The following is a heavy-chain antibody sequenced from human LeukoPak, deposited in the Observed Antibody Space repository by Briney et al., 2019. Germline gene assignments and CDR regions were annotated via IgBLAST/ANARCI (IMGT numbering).Heavy chain of an antibody. Sequence: ASVKVSCKASVYTFTSYGITWVRQAPGQGLEWMGWISGYNGNTNCAQKFQGRVTMTTDTSTSTAYMELRSLTSDDTAVYFCARVVLGSSGYFYSVDYWGQGTLVTVSS. CDR1: VYTFTSYG. CDR2: ISGYNGNT. J-gene: IGHJ4*02. V-gene: IGHV1-18*01. D-gene: IGHD3-22*01. CDR3: ARVVLGSSGYFYSVDY.